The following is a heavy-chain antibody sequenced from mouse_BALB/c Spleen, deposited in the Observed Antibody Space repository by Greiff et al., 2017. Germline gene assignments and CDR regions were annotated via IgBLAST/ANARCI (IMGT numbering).Heavy chain of an antibody. CDR3: ARDPSYYYGSSNYAMDY. J-gene: IGHJ4*01. CDR1: GFTFSSYG. D-gene: IGHD1-1*01. CDR2: INSNGGST. Sequence: EVKLQESGGGLVQPGGSLKLSCAASGFTFSSYGMSWVRQTPDKRLELVATINSNGGSTYYPDSVKGRFTISRDNAKNTLYLQLSSLKSEDTAMYYCARDPSYYYGSSNYAMDYWGQGTSVTVSS. V-gene: IGHV5-6-3*01.